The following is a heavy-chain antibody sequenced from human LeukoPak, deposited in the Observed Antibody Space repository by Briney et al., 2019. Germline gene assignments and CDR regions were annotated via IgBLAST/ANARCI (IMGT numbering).Heavy chain of an antibody. Sequence: SETLSLTCTVSGYSISSGYYWGWIRQPPGKGLEWIGSIYHSGNTYYNPSLKSRVTISVDTPKNQFSLKLSSVTAADTAVYYCARDKERGVILGRFSVWGQGTLVTVSS. CDR1: GYSISSGYY. CDR2: IYHSGNT. V-gene: IGHV4-38-2*02. J-gene: IGHJ4*02. D-gene: IGHD3-10*01. CDR3: ARDKERGVILGRFSV.